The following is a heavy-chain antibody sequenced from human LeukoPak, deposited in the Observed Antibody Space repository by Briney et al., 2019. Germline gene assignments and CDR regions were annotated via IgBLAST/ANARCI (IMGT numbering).Heavy chain of an antibody. V-gene: IGHV3-72*01. D-gene: IGHD5-18*01. CDR2: TRNEANIYTT. CDR3: AKRMRDTDYYFDY. CDR1: GFIFSDHY. Sequence: GGSLRLSCAASGFIFSDHYMDWVRQAPGKGLEWVGRTRNEANIYTTKYAASVKGRFTISRDNSKNTLYLKMNSLRAEDTAVYYCAKRMRDTDYYFDYWGQGTLVTVSS. J-gene: IGHJ4*02.